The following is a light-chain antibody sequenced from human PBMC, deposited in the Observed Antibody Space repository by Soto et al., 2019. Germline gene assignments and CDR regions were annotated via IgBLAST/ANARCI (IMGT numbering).Light chain of an antibody. CDR1: SSNIGAGYG. J-gene: IGLJ2*01. V-gene: IGLV1-40*01. CDR3: QSYDTSLSVV. Sequence: QTVVTQPPSVSGAPGQRVTISCTGSSSNIGAGYGVHWYQQLPGTAPKLLIYANSNRPSGVPDRFSGSKSGTSASLAITGLQAEDEADYYCQSYDTSLSVVFGGGTKLTVL. CDR2: ANS.